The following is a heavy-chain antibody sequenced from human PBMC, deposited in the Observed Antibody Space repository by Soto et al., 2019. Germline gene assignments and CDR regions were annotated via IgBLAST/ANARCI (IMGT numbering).Heavy chain of an antibody. Sequence: QVQLVQSGAEVKKPGSSVKVSCKASGGTFSSYAISWVRQAPGQGLEWMGGIIPIFGTANYAQKFQGRVTITADESTSTAYMELSSLRSEDTAVYYCARDLPLYSSGWYSGHQFDPWGQGTLVTVSS. J-gene: IGHJ5*02. CDR2: IIPIFGTA. CDR1: GGTFSSYA. D-gene: IGHD6-19*01. CDR3: ARDLPLYSSGWYSGHQFDP. V-gene: IGHV1-69*01.